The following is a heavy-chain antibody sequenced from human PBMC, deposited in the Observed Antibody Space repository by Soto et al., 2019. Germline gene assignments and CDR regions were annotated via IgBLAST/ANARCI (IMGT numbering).Heavy chain of an antibody. CDR1: GYTFTSYA. J-gene: IGHJ4*02. Sequence: QVQLVQSGAEEKKPGASVKVSCKASGYTFTSYAMHWVRQAPGQRLEWMGWINAGNGNTKYTQKFQGRVTITRDTSASSAYMELSCLRSEGTAVYYCARAVAVAADLDYWGQGTLATVSS. V-gene: IGHV1-3*05. CDR2: INAGNGNT. CDR3: ARAVAVAADLDY. D-gene: IGHD6-19*01.